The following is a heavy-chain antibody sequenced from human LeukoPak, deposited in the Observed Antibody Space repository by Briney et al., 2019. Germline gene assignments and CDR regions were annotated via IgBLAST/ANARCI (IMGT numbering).Heavy chain of an antibody. V-gene: IGHV4-30-4*01. D-gene: IGHD2-15*01. CDR1: GDSITNGDYY. CDR3: ARGVRGRKWYYFDP. J-gene: IGHJ4*02. Sequence: SETLSLTCSVSGDSITNGDYYWTWIRQSPGEGLEWLGYIYHSGSTLYNPSLESRLFLSVDTSKNQFSLPLTSVTAADSAVFYCARGVRGRKWYYFDPWGRGTLVTVSS. CDR2: IYHSGST.